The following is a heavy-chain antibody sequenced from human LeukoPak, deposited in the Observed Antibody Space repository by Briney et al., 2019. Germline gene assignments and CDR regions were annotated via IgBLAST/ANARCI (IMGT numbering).Heavy chain of an antibody. CDR1: GYTFTGYY. J-gene: IGHJ4*02. Sequence: ASVKVSCKASGYTFTGYYMDWVRQAPGQGLEWMGRINPNSGGTNYAQKFQGRVTMTRDTSISTAYMELSRLRSDDTAVYYCARTPRIGYNSRLDYWGQGTLVTVSS. CDR2: INPNSGGT. V-gene: IGHV1-2*06. CDR3: ARTPRIGYNSRLDY. D-gene: IGHD5-24*01.